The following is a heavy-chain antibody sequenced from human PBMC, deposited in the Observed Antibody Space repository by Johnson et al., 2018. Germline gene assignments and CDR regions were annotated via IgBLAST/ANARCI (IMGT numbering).Heavy chain of an antibody. D-gene: IGHD3-10*01. V-gene: IGHV3-30*18. Sequence: QVQLVESGGGVVQPGRSLRLSCAASGFTFSSYGMHWVRQAPGKGLEWVAVISYDGSNKYYADSVKGRFTISRDNSKNTLYLQMNSRRAEDTAVYYCAETRRYYPDDYDYGMDVWAQGTTVTGSS. CDR1: GFTFSSYG. J-gene: IGHJ6*02. CDR2: ISYDGSNK. CDR3: AETRRYYPDDYDYGMDV.